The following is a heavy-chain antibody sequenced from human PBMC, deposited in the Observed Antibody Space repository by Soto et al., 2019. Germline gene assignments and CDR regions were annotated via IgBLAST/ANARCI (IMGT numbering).Heavy chain of an antibody. CDR3: ARDLPCLCDAFDI. CDR1: GGTFSSYA. CDR2: IIPIFGTA. J-gene: IGHJ3*02. V-gene: IGHV1-69*05. Sequence: QVQLVQSGAEVKKPGSSVKVSCKASGGTFSSYAISWVRQAPGQGLEWMGGIIPIFGTANYAQKFQGRVTXTXDXXTSTVYMELRSLRSEDPAVYYCARDLPCLCDAFDIWGQGTMVTVSS.